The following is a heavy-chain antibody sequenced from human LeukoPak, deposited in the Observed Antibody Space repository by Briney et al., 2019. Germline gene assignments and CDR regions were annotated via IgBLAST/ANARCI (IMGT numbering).Heavy chain of an antibody. CDR2: ISNTGSPI. Sequence: GGSLRLSCVVSGFTFRNEEMNWVRQAPGKGLEWIAYISNTGSPIHYGDSVKGRFTISRDNAKSSLFLQMNSLRPDDTAIYCCARGGNYAPFDYWGQGALVAVSS. CDR3: ARGGNYAPFDY. D-gene: IGHD1-26*01. CDR1: GFTFRNEE. V-gene: IGHV3-48*03. J-gene: IGHJ4*02.